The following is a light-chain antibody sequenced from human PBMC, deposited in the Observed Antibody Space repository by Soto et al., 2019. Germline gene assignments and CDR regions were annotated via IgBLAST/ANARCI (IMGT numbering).Light chain of an antibody. CDR1: QSVNSNY. J-gene: IGKJ2*01. CDR2: ETS. Sequence: ESVLTQSPGTLSLSPGERATLSCRASQSVNSNYLAWYQQKPGQAPRLLIYETSTKATGIPDRFGGSGSGTDFTLTISRVEPDDFAVYYCQQYGSSPRYIFGKGTKVDIK. V-gene: IGKV3-20*01. CDR3: QQYGSSPRYI.